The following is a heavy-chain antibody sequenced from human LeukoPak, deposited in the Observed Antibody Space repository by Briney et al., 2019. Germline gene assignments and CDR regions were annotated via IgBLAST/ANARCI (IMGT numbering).Heavy chain of an antibody. D-gene: IGHD2-21*02. V-gene: IGHV1-2*06. J-gene: IGHJ4*02. CDR3: ARDFPIVVVTGGDY. Sequence: GASVKVSCKASGYTFTGYYMHWVRQAPGQGLEWMGRINPNSGGTNYAQKFQGRVTMTRDTSISTAYMELSRLRSDDTAVYYFARDFPIVVVTGGDYWGQGTLVTDSS. CDR1: GYTFTGYY. CDR2: INPNSGGT.